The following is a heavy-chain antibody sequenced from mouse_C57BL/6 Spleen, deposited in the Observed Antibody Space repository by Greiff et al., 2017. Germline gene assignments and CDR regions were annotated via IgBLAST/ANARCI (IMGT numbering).Heavy chain of an antibody. CDR3: AREAMKAWFAY. CDR2: ISDGGSYT. J-gene: IGHJ3*01. V-gene: IGHV5-4*01. Sequence: EVLLVESGGGLVKPGGSLKLSCAASGFTFSSYAMSWVRQTPEKRLEWVATISDGGSYTYYPDNVKGRFTISRDNAKNNLYLQMSHLKSEDTAMYYCAREAMKAWFAYWGQGALVTVSA. D-gene: IGHD2-3*01. CDR1: GFTFSSYA.